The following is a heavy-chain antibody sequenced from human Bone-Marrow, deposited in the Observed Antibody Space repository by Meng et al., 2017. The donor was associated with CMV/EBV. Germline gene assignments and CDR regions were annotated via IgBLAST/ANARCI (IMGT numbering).Heavy chain of an antibody. Sequence: SVKVSCKALGGNFSSDAFSWVRQAPGQGPEWMGGIIPIFDTADYAQKFQGRVTITTDESTSTAYMELSSLRSEDTAVYYGARVEGYIYGPKYYYGMDVWGQGHKVTVSS. J-gene: IGHJ6*01. CDR1: GGNFSSDA. V-gene: IGHV1-69*05. CDR2: IIPIFDTA. CDR3: ARVEGYIYGPKYYYGMDV. D-gene: IGHD5-18*01.